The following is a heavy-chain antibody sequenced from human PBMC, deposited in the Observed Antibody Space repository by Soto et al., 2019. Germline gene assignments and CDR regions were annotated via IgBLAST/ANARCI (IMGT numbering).Heavy chain of an antibody. CDR2: ISGSGGST. Sequence: GGSLRLSCAASGFTFSSYAMSWVRQAPGKGLEWVSAISGSGGSTYYADSVKGRFTISRDNSKNTLYLQMNSLRAEDTAVYYCAKDPYSSSSGWNYFDYWGQGTLVTVSS. V-gene: IGHV3-23*01. CDR1: GFTFSSYA. CDR3: AKDPYSSSSGWNYFDY. D-gene: IGHD6-6*01. J-gene: IGHJ4*02.